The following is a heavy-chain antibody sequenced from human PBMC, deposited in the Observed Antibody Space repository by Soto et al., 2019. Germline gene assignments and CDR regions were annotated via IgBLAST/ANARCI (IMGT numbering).Heavy chain of an antibody. J-gene: IGHJ4*02. V-gene: IGHV3-30*18. CDR3: AENVY. Sequence: QVQLVESGGGVVQPGRSLRLSCAASGFTFSSYGMHWVRQAPGKGLEWVAVISYDGSNKYYADSVKGRFTISRDNSKNPLYLQMNSLRAEDTAVYYCAENVYWGQGTLVTVSS. CDR2: ISYDGSNK. CDR1: GFTFSSYG.